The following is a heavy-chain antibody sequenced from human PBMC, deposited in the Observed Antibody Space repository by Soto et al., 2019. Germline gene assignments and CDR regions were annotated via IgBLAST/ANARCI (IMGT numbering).Heavy chain of an antibody. D-gene: IGHD2-21*02. Sequence: SETLSLTCTVSDASINSGGYYWSWIRQHPGKGLEWIGFIYYSGTTYYNPSLKSRVTTSVDTSKNQFSLRLSSVTAADTAVYYCARGLIVMLAGIEELINSHFDSWGQGALVTVSS. CDR2: IYYSGTT. V-gene: IGHV4-31*03. CDR3: ARGLIVMLAGIEELINSHFDS. J-gene: IGHJ4*02. CDR1: DASINSGGYY.